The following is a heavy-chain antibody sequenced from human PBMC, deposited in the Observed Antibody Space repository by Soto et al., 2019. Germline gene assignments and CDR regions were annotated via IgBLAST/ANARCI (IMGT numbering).Heavy chain of an antibody. V-gene: IGHV4-59*01. Sequence: SETLSLTCTVSDGSISSYYWGWIRQPPGKGLEWIGYIFYTGSTNYNPSLKSRVTISVDTSKNQFSQKLSSVTAADTAVYYCARDLGYSYGYSNYYYMDVWGKGTTVTVSS. CDR2: IFYTGST. D-gene: IGHD5-18*01. CDR3: ARDLGYSYGYSNYYYMDV. J-gene: IGHJ6*03. CDR1: DGSISSYY.